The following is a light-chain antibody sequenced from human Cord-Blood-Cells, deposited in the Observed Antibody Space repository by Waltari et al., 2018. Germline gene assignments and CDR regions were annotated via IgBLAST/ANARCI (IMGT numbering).Light chain of an antibody. CDR1: SSYVGSYNL. CDR3: CSYAGSSTYV. V-gene: IGLV2-23*02. J-gene: IGLJ1*01. CDR2: EVS. Sequence: QSALTQPASVSGSPGPSITISCTGTSSYVGSYNLVPWYQPHPGKAPKLMIYEVSKRPSGVSNRFSGSKSGNTASLTISGLQAEDEADYYCCSYAGSSTYVFGTGTKVTVL.